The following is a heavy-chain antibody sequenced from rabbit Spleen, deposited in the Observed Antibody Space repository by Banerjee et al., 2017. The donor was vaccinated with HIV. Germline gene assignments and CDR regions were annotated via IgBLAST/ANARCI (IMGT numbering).Heavy chain of an antibody. CDR2: IYGGSSSST. V-gene: IGHV1S45*01. D-gene: IGHD1-1*01. CDR3: ARSDKNYDAIDL. Sequence: EQLEESGGGLVKPEGSLTLTCKASGVSLNDKDVMCWVRQAPGKGLEWIACIYGGSSSSTYYASWAKGRFTISKTSSTTVTLQATSLTAADTATYFCARSDKNYDAIDLWGQGTLVTVS. J-gene: IGHJ3*01. CDR1: GVSLNDKDV.